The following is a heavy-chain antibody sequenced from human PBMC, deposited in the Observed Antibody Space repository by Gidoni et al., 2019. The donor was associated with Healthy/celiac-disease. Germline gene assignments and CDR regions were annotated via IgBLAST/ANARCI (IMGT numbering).Heavy chain of an antibody. CDR1: GGSISSGSYY. Sequence: QVQLQESGPGLVKPSQTLSLTCPVSGGSISSGSYYWSWIRQPAGKGLEWIGRIYTSGSTNYNPSLKSRVTISVDTSKNQFSLKLSSVTAADTAVYYCARGSLRAFPWYFDLWGRGTLVTVSS. D-gene: IGHD4-17*01. CDR2: IYTSGST. CDR3: ARGSLRAFPWYFDL. J-gene: IGHJ2*01. V-gene: IGHV4-61*02.